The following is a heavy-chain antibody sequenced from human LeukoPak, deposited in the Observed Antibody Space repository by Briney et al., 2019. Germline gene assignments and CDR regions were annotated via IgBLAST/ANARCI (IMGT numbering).Heavy chain of an antibody. CDR1: GYSISSGYY. CDR2: IYDSGGT. D-gene: IGHD3-10*01. Sequence: PSETLSLTCTVSGYSISSGYYWGWIRQPPGKGLEWIGSIYDSGGTYYNPSLKSRVTISVDTSKNQFSLKLSSVTAADTAVYYCARNYGSGSSYAGYYYYMDVWGKGTTVTVSS. V-gene: IGHV4-38-2*02. J-gene: IGHJ6*03. CDR3: ARNYGSGSSYAGYYYYMDV.